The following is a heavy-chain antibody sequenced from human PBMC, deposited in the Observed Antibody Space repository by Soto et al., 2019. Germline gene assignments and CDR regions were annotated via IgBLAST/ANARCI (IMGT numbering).Heavy chain of an antibody. CDR1: GFTSSAYD. V-gene: IGHV3-13*05. D-gene: IGHD2-21*01. CDR3: ARAYSGRLPRRADYYFAMDV. CDR2: IGAADDP. Sequence: EAQPVESGGGVVQPGGSLRLSCAASGFTSSAYDMHWVRQATGKGLEWVSAIGAADDPYYLGSVKGRFTISRENARNSFYLQMNNLRAGDTAVYYCARAYSGRLPRRADYYFAMDVWGQGTTVTVSS. J-gene: IGHJ6*02.